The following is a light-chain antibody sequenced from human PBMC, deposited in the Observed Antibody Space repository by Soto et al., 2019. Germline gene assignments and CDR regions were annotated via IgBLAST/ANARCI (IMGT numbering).Light chain of an antibody. CDR3: LIAYSGVVV. Sequence: QAVVTQEPSLTVSPGGTVTLTCGSSTGAVTSGHYPFWFQQKPGQAPRTLIYDTSNKHSWTPARCSGSLLGGKAALTLSGAQPEDEADYYCLIAYSGVVVFGGGTKLTVL. CDR1: TGAVTSGHY. V-gene: IGLV7-46*01. J-gene: IGLJ2*01. CDR2: DTS.